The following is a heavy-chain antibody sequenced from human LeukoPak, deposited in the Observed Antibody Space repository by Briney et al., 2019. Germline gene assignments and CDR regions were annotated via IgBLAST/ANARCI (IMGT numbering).Heavy chain of an antibody. D-gene: IGHD3-22*01. CDR3: ARSTYYYDGSASPEIAS. CDR1: VGSISRGDYY. J-gene: IGHJ4*02. V-gene: IGHV4-30-4*01. Sequence: NPSETLSLTFTVSVGSISRGDYYGRWIRQPPGKGLEWIGYIYYSGSTYYNPSLKSRVTISVDTSKNQFSLKLSSVTAADTAVYYCARSTYYYDGSASPEIASCGQGTLVTVSS. CDR2: IYYSGST.